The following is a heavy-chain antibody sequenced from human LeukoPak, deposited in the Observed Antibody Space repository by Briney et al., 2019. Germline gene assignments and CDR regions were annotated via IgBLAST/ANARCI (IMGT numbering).Heavy chain of an antibody. V-gene: IGHV3-30-3*01. Sequence: PGRSLRLSCAASGFTFSSYAMHWVRQAPGKGLEWVAVISYDGSNKYYADSMKGRFTISRDNSKNTLYLQMNSLRAEDTAVYYCARYDCSSTSCYGMDVWGQGTTVTVSS. CDR3: ARYDCSSTSCYGMDV. D-gene: IGHD2-2*01. CDR1: GFTFSSYA. CDR2: ISYDGSNK. J-gene: IGHJ6*02.